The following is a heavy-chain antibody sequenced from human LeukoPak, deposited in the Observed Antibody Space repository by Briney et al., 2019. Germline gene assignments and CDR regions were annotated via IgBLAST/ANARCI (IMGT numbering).Heavy chain of an antibody. Sequence: GGSLRLSCAASGFTFSSYSMIWVRQAPGKGLEWVSSISSSSSYIYYADSVKGRFTISRDNAKNSLYLQMNSLRAEDTAVYYCARDVAGIAAAGAPPPEDWYFDPWGRGTLVTASS. CDR1: GFTFSSYS. J-gene: IGHJ2*01. D-gene: IGHD6-13*01. CDR3: ARDVAGIAAAGAPPPEDWYFDP. CDR2: ISSSSSYI. V-gene: IGHV3-21*01.